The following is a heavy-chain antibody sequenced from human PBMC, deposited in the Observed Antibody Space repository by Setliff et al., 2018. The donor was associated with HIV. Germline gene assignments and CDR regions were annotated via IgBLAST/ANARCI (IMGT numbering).Heavy chain of an antibody. CDR3: ARGVGEYYNFWSGYPAWYFDL. CDR2: IYYSGST. D-gene: IGHD3-3*01. V-gene: IGHV4-59*01. CDR1: GGSISSYY. Sequence: SETLSLTCTVSGGSISSYYWSWIRQPPGKGLEWIGYIYYSGSTNYNPSLKSRVTISVDTSKNQFSLKLSSVTAADTAVYYCARGVGEYYNFWSGYPAWYFDLWGRGTQVTVSS. J-gene: IGHJ2*01.